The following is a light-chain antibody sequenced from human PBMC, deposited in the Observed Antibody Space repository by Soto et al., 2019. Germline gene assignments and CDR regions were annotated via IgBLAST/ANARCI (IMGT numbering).Light chain of an antibody. Sequence: ETVMRQSPATLSVCPGEGASLSCRASQSVSTNLAWYQQKPGQTPRLLVYGAAIRATGMSARFSGSGSGTEFTLTISILQSEDFALYYCQQYNNWTHTFCGGTKVEIK. CDR2: GAA. V-gene: IGKV3D-15*03. CDR3: QQYNNWTHT. CDR1: QSVSTN. J-gene: IGKJ4*01.